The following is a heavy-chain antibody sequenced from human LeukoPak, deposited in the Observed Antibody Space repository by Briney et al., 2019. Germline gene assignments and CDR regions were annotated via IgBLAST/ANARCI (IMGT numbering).Heavy chain of an antibody. CDR3: ARDGTVAGTGLDY. Sequence: PSETLSLTCTVSGGSISSYYWSWIRQPPGKGLEWIGYIYYSGSTNYNPSLKSRVTISVDKSKNQFSLKLSSVTAADTAVYYCARDGTVAGTGLDYWGQGTLVTVSS. CDR1: GGSISSYY. CDR2: IYYSGST. D-gene: IGHD6-19*01. V-gene: IGHV4-59*12. J-gene: IGHJ4*02.